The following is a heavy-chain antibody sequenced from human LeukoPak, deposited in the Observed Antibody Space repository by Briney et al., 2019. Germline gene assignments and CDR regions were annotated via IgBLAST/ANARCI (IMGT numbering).Heavy chain of an antibody. CDR2: IYHSGST. D-gene: IGHD4-17*01. CDR1: GGSISSYS. V-gene: IGHV4-30-2*01. Sequence: SETLSLTCTVSGGSISSYSWSWIRQPPGKGLEWIGYIYHSGSTYYNPSLKSRVTISVDRSKNQFSLKLNSVTAADTAVYYCARDRYGDHTYFDYWGQGTLVTVSS. J-gene: IGHJ4*02. CDR3: ARDRYGDHTYFDY.